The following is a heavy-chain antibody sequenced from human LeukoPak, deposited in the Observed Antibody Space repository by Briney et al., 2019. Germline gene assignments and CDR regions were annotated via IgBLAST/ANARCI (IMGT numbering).Heavy chain of an antibody. CDR1: GFTFSNYW. J-gene: IGHJ4*02. Sequence: GGSLRLSCAASGFTFSNYWMNWVRQAPGKGLEWAAIIKKDGSEKIYVDSVRGRFTISRDNAKNTPYLQMNSLRAEDTAVYYCAAGAGWLIDYWGQGTLVTVSS. V-gene: IGHV3-7*01. CDR3: AAGAGWLIDY. CDR2: IKKDGSEK. D-gene: IGHD6-19*01.